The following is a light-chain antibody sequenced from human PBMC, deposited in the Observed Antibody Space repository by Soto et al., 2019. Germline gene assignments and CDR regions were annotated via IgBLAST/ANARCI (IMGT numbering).Light chain of an antibody. J-gene: IGKJ4*01. CDR3: QHYGGSST. V-gene: IGKV3-20*01. Sequence: EMVLTQSPGTLSLSPGERATLSCRASQSVTSNYLAWYQQKPGQAPRLLIYRASSRATGIPDRFSGSGSGTGFTLTISRLEPEDFAVYYCQHYGGSSTFGGGTKVEI. CDR2: RAS. CDR1: QSVTSNY.